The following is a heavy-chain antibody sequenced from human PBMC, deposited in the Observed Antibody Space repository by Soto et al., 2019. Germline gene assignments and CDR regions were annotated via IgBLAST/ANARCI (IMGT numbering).Heavy chain of an antibody. Sequence: SETLSLTCTVSGGSVSSGNHYWSWIRQPTGKGLEWIGYIHYSGSTIYDPSLNSRVTMSIDKSKNQFSLKLSSVTAADTAVYYCARINWDSSNWYYFDYWGQGTLVTVS. CDR2: IHYSGST. D-gene: IGHD6-13*01. J-gene: IGHJ4*02. CDR1: GGSVSSGNHY. CDR3: ARINWDSSNWYYFDY. V-gene: IGHV4-61*01.